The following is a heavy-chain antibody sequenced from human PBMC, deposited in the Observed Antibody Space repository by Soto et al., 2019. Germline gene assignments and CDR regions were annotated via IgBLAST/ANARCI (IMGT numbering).Heavy chain of an antibody. J-gene: IGHJ6*02. V-gene: IGHV3-33*01. D-gene: IGHD2-2*01. CDR3: TRGYCSSYSCYGAAMDV. Sequence: VAVIWYDGSNDDYVDSVKGRFTISRDNSNNMLYLEMNRLRAEDTAIYYCTRGYCSSYSCYGAAMDVWGQGTTITVAS. CDR2: IWYDGSND.